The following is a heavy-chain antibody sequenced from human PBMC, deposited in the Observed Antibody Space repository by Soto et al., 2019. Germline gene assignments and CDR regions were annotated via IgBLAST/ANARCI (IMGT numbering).Heavy chain of an antibody. CDR3: ARHIALATMRGVDY. CDR2: IHHSGTT. D-gene: IGHD6-19*01. V-gene: IGHV4-4*02. CDR1: GGSISSNW. J-gene: IGHJ4*02. Sequence: QVQLQESGPGLVKPSETLSLTCSVSGGSISSNWWSWVRQPPGNGLEWIGEIHHSGTTNYNPSLRSPVTISVDKSKNPSSLNLNSVTAADTSFYYSARHIALATMRGVDYWGQGTLVTVSS.